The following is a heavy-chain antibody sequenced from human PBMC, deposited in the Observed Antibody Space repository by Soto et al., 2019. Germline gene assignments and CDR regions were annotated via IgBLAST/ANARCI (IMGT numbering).Heavy chain of an antibody. CDR2: ISYDGSNK. J-gene: IGHJ4*02. CDR1: GFTFSSYA. V-gene: IGHV3-30-3*01. D-gene: IGHD3-3*01. Sequence: QVQLVESGGGVVQPGRSLRLSCAASGFTFSSYAMHWVRQAPGKGLEWVAVISYDGSNKYYADSVKGRFTISRDNSNNTLYLQMTSLRAEDTAVYYCARDKGDLRFLEWSYYFDYWGQGTLVTVSS. CDR3: ARDKGDLRFLEWSYYFDY.